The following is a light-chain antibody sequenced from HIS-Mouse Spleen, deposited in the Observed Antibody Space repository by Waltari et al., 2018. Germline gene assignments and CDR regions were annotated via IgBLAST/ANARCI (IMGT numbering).Light chain of an antibody. J-gene: IGLJ3*02. CDR2: GNS. CDR1: SSNIGAGYY. V-gene: IGLV1-40*01. CDR3: QSYDSSLSGWV. Sequence: QSVLTQPPSVSGAPGQRVTISCTGSSSNIGAGYYVHWYQQLPGTAPKLLIYGNSNRPSGVPDRFSGSKSGTSASLAITGLQAEDEADYYCQSYDSSLSGWVFGGGTKLTVL.